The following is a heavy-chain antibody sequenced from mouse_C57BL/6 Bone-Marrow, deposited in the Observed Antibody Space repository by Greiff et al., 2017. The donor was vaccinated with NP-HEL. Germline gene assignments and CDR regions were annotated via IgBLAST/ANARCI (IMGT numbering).Heavy chain of an antibody. CDR3: ARDRYYYGSVYYLDY. D-gene: IGHD1-1*01. J-gene: IGHJ2*01. V-gene: IGHV5-4*01. CDR1: GFTFSSYA. Sequence: DVQLVESGGGLVKPGGSLKLSCAASGFTFSSYAMSWVRQTPEKRLEWVATISDGGSYTYYPDNVKGRFTISRDNAKNNLYLQMSHLKSENTAMYYCARDRYYYGSVYYLDYGGKGTTLTVSS. CDR2: ISDGGSYT.